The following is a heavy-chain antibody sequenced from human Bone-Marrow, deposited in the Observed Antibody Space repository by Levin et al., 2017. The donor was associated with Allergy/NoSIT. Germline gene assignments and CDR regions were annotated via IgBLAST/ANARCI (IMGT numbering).Heavy chain of an antibody. J-gene: IGHJ4*02. CDR3: AKDSDFWSGYYTH. V-gene: IGHV3-23*01. Sequence: GGSLRLSCVVSGFTFSTYGMSWVRQAPGKGLEWVSDINHSGGSTYYADSVKGRFTISRDTSKNTLYLQMNDLRPEDTAVYYCAKDSDFWSGYYTHWGQGTLVTVSS. D-gene: IGHD3-3*01. CDR2: INHSGGST. CDR1: GFTFSTYG.